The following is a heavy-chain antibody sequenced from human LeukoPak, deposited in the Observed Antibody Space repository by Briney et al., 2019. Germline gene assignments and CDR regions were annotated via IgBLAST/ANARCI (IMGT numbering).Heavy chain of an antibody. J-gene: IGHJ4*02. CDR2: LNSSGGST. Sequence: GASAKVSCKASGYTFTDYYIHWVRQAPGQGLEWMGILNSSGGSTTYAQKFQGRITMTRDASTSTVYMELRSLRSEDTAVYYCARVLDQLFDYWGQGTLVTVSS. D-gene: IGHD2-2*01. CDR1: GYTFTDYY. V-gene: IGHV1-46*01. CDR3: ARVLDQLFDY.